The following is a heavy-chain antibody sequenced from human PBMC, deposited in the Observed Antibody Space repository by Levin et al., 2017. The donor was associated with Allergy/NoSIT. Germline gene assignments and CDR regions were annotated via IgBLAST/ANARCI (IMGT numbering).Heavy chain of an antibody. CDR1: GFNFNDYA. D-gene: IGHD3-9*01. Sequence: GGSLRLSCAASGFNFNDYAMHWVRRAPGKGLEWVSGITWNSNKVAYADSVKGRFSVSRDNAKESLYLQMDSLRAEDTAFYYCVKDIRGNYDVLTGFDNWGQGTLVTVSS. CDR2: ITWNSNKV. CDR3: VKDIRGNYDVLTGFDN. V-gene: IGHV3-9*01. J-gene: IGHJ5*02.